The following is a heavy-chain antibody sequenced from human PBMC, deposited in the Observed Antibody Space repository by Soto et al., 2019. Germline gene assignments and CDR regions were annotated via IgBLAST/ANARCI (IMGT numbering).Heavy chain of an antibody. CDR1: GFTFSSYG. Sequence: HPGGSLRLSCAASGFTFSSYGMHWVRQAPGKGLEWVAVISYDGSNKYYADSVKGRFTISRDNSKNTLYLQMNSLRAEDTAVYYCAKDRELIFDYWGQGTLVTVSS. J-gene: IGHJ4*02. V-gene: IGHV3-30*18. CDR3: AKDRELIFDY. CDR2: ISYDGSNK. D-gene: IGHD1-26*01.